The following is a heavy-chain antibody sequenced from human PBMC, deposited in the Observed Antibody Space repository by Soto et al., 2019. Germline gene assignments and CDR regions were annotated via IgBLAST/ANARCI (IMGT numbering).Heavy chain of an antibody. D-gene: IGHD1-26*01. CDR3: AKSLMGSYYTRGGFDS. J-gene: IGHJ4*02. CDR2: ISGSGGST. Sequence: EVQLLESGGGLVQPGGSLRLSCAASGFTFSSYAMSWVRQAPGKGLEWVSAISGSGGSTYYADSVKGRFTISRDNSKTRLYLQMNSRRAEDTAVYYCAKSLMGSYYTRGGFDSWGQGTLVTSPQ. CDR1: GFTFSSYA. V-gene: IGHV3-23*01.